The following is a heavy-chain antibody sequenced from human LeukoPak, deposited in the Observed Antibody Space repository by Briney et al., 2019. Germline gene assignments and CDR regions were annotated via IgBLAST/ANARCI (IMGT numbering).Heavy chain of an antibody. CDR3: AMWGELERRWGGSSYYYYGMDV. CDR2: MNPNSGNT. CDR1: GYTFTSYD. J-gene: IGHJ6*02. V-gene: IGHV1-8*01. Sequence: ASVKVSCKASGYTFTSYDINWVRQATGQGLEWMGWMNPNSGNTGYAQKFQGRVTMTRNTSISTAYMELSSPRSEDTAVYYCAMWGELERRWGGSSYYYYGMDVWGQGTTVTVSS. D-gene: IGHD1-1*01.